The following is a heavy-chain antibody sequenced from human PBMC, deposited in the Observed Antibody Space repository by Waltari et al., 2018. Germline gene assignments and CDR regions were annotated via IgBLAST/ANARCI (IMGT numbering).Heavy chain of an antibody. CDR2: IYHSGST. Sequence: QVQLQESGPGLVKPSETLSLTCAVSGYSITSGYSWGCIRQPPGKGLEWIGSIYHSGSTYYNPSLKSRVTISVDTSKNQFSLRLSSVTAADTAVYYCARGYRQPDYWGQGTLVTVSS. V-gene: IGHV4-38-2*01. CDR1: GYSITSGYS. J-gene: IGHJ4*02. D-gene: IGHD5-12*01. CDR3: ARGYRQPDY.